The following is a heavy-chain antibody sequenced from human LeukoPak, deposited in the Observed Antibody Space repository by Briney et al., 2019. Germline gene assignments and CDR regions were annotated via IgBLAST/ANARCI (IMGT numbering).Heavy chain of an antibody. Sequence: SETLSLTCAVYGGSFSGYYWSWIRQPPGKGLEWIGEINHSGSTNYNPSLKSRVTISVDTSKNQFSLKLSSVTAADTAVYYCARVAPSTTFGVVSHRILDYWGQGTLVTVSS. D-gene: IGHD3-3*01. CDR3: ARVAPSTTFGVVSHRILDY. CDR2: INHSGST. V-gene: IGHV4-34*01. CDR1: GGSFSGYY. J-gene: IGHJ4*02.